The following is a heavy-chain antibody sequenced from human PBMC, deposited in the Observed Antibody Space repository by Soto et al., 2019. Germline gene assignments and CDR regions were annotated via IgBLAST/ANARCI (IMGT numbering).Heavy chain of an antibody. CDR1: GFIFSSYW. D-gene: IGHD3-10*01. V-gene: IGHV3-7*01. CDR3: AREWSCFDY. CDR2: INQGGGEK. Sequence: PWGSLRLSCAASGFIFSSYWMGWVRQAPGKGLEWVANINQGGGEKYYVDSVKGRFTISRDNAKNSLYLQMDSLRAEDTAVYYCAREWSCFDYWGQGTLVTVSS. J-gene: IGHJ4*02.